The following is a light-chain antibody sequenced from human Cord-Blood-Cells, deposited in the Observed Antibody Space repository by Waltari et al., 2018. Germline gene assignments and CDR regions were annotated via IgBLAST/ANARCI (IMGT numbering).Light chain of an antibody. CDR1: SSDVGGYNY. Sequence: QSALTQPRSLSGPPGQSVTISCTGTSSDVGGYNYASWYQQHPRKAPKLMIYEFSKRPAGVPVHFSGSKSGNTASLTISGLQAEDEADYYGCSYAGSYTWVFGGGTKLTVL. V-gene: IGLV2-11*01. CDR3: CSYAGSYTWV. CDR2: EFS. J-gene: IGLJ3*02.